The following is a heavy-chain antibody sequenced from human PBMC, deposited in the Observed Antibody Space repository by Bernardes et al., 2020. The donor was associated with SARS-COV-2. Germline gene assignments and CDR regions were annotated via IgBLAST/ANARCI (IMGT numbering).Heavy chain of an antibody. D-gene: IGHD4-17*01. CDR3: VRGGDGDYVNGFDP. J-gene: IGHJ5*02. V-gene: IGHV3-66*02. CDR2: IYAGDRT. CDR1: GFVASSNY. Sequence: GRSLRLSCAASGFVASSNYMSWVRQAPGKVLEWVSVIYAGDRTYYADSVKGRFTIFRDSSKNTAYLQMNSLRIEDTGVYYCVRGGDGDYVNGFDPWGQGDLV.